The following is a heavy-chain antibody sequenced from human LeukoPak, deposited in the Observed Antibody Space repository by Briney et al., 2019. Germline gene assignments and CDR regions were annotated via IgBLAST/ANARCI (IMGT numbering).Heavy chain of an antibody. V-gene: IGHV3-64*01. CDR1: GFTFSSYA. J-gene: IGHJ4*02. Sequence: PGGSLRLSFAASGFTFSSYAMHWVRQAPGKGLEYVSAISSNGGSTYYANSVKGRFTISRDNSKNTLYLQMGSLRAEDMAVYYCARLTMVRGVPPAYYFDYWGQGTLVTVSS. D-gene: IGHD3-10*01. CDR2: ISSNGGST. CDR3: ARLTMVRGVPPAYYFDY.